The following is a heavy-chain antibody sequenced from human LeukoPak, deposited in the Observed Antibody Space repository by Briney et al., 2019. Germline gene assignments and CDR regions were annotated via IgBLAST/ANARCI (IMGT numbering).Heavy chain of an antibody. Sequence: GGSLRLSCAASGFTFSSYSMNWVRQAPGKGLEWVAVISYDGSNKYYADSVKGRFTISRGNSKNTLYLQMNSLRPDDTAVYYCARDPSSGYYLYFDYWGQGTLLTVSS. CDR1: GFTFSSYS. D-gene: IGHD3-22*01. CDR2: ISYDGSNK. J-gene: IGHJ4*02. V-gene: IGHV3-30*03. CDR3: ARDPSSGYYLYFDY.